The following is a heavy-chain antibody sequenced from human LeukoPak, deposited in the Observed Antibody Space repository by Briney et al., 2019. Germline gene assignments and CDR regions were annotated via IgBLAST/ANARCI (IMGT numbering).Heavy chain of an antibody. J-gene: IGHJ4*02. Sequence: GASVKVSCKASGGTFSSYAISWVRQAPGQGLEWMGRIIPILGIANYAQKFQGRVTITADESTSTAYMELSSLRSEDTAVYYCARDRGCSSTSCLDYWGQGTLVTVSS. D-gene: IGHD2-2*01. CDR3: ARDRGCSSTSCLDY. CDR2: IIPILGIA. CDR1: GGTFSSYA. V-gene: IGHV1-69*04.